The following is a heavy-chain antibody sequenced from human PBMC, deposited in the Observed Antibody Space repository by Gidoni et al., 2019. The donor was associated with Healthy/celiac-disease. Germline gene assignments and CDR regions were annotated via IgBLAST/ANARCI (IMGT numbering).Heavy chain of an antibody. V-gene: IGHV1-46*01. J-gene: IGHJ4*02. CDR3: AREGYCSGGSCYYFDY. CDR2: INPSGGNT. D-gene: IGHD2-15*01. CDR1: GYTFTSYY. Sequence: VKVSCKASGYTFTSYYMHWVRQAPGQGLEWMGIINPSGGNTSYAQKFQGRVTMTRDTSTSTVYMELGSLRSEDTAVYYCAREGYCSGGSCYYFDYWGQGTLVTVSS.